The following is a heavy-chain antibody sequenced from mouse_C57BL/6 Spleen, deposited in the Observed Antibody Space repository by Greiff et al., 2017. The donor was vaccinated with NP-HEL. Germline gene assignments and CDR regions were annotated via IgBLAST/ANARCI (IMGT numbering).Heavy chain of an antibody. CDR2: IDPSDSET. D-gene: IGHD1-1*01. Sequence: VKLQQPGAELVRPGSSVKLSCKASGYTFTSYWMHWVKQRPIQGLEWIGNIDPSDSETHYNQKFKDKATLTVDKSSSTAYMQLSSLTSEDSAVYYCARCGSGYRYFDVWGTGTTVTVSS. CDR3: ARCGSGYRYFDV. J-gene: IGHJ1*03. V-gene: IGHV1-52*01. CDR1: GYTFTSYW.